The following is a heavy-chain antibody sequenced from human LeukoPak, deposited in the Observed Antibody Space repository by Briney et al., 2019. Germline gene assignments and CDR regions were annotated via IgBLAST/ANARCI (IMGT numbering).Heavy chain of an antibody. CDR1: GYTFTSYG. CDR2: FDPEDGET. V-gene: IGHV1-24*01. J-gene: IGHJ6*02. CDR3: ATARSYYYGMDV. Sequence: ASVKVSCKASGYTFTSYGISWVRQAPGKGLGWMGGFDPEDGETIYAQKFQGRVTMTEDTSTDTAYMELSSLRSEDTAVYYCATARSYYYGMDVWGQGTTVTVSS.